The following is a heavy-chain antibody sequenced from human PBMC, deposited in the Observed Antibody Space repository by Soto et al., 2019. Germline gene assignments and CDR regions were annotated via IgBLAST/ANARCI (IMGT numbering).Heavy chain of an antibody. Sequence: SVKVSCKASGGTFSSYAISWVRQAPGQGLEWMGGIIPIFGTENYAQKFQGRVTITADESTSTAYMELSSLRSEDTAVYYCARDWSLGYCTNGVCNYYYYGMDVWGQGTTVTASS. J-gene: IGHJ6*02. V-gene: IGHV1-69*13. CDR2: IIPIFGTE. CDR1: GGTFSSYA. D-gene: IGHD2-8*01. CDR3: ARDWSLGYCTNGVCNYYYYGMDV.